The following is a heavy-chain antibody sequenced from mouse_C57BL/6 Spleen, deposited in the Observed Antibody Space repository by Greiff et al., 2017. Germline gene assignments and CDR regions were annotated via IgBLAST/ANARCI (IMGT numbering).Heavy chain of an antibody. D-gene: IGHD1-1*01. J-gene: IGHJ4*01. CDR1: GYTFTDYE. CDR2: IDPETGGT. Sequence: QVQLQQSGAELVRPGASVTLSCKASGYTFTDYEMHWVKQTPVHGLEWIGAIDPETGGTAYNQKFKGKAILTADKSSSTAYMELRSLTSEDSAVYYCTRPITTVGAMDYWGQGTSVTVSS. CDR3: TRPITTVGAMDY. V-gene: IGHV1-15*01.